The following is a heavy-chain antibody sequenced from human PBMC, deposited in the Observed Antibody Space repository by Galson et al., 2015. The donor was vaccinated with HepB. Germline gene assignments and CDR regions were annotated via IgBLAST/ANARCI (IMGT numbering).Heavy chain of an antibody. J-gene: IGHJ4*02. Sequence: SVKVSCKASGYTFTSYYMHWVRQAPGQGLEWMGVINPSGGSTSYAQKFQGRVTMTRDTSTSTVYMELSSLRSEDTAVYYCARVLPSIATIVYWGQGTLVTVSS. D-gene: IGHD2-21*01. V-gene: IGHV1-46*01. CDR2: INPSGGST. CDR3: ARVLPSIATIVY. CDR1: GYTFTSYY.